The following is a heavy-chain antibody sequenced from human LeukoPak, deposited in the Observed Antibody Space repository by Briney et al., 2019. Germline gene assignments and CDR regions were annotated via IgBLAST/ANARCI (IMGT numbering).Heavy chain of an antibody. V-gene: IGHV4-59*01. J-gene: IGHJ6*02. Sequence: SETLSLTCTVSGGSISSYYWSWVRQPPGKGLEWIGYIYYSGSTNYNPSLKSRVTISVDTSKNQFSLKLSSVTAADTAVYYCAREGQQLVGYYYYYYGMDVWGQGTTVTVSS. CDR2: IYYSGST. D-gene: IGHD6-13*01. CDR3: AREGQQLVGYYYYYYGMDV. CDR1: GGSISSYY.